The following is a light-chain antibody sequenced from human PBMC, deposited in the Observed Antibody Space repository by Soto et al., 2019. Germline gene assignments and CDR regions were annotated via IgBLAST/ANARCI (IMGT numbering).Light chain of an antibody. V-gene: IGLV2-8*01. Sequence: QSALTQPPSASGSPGQSVTIACTGTSSDVGYYNYVSWYQQPPGKAPKLLIYDVSKRPSGVPDRFSGSKSGNTASLTVSGLQAEDEGDYYSSSYAGSNYPYVFGTGTKVTVL. CDR2: DVS. J-gene: IGLJ1*01. CDR1: SSDVGYYNY. CDR3: SSYAGSNYPYV.